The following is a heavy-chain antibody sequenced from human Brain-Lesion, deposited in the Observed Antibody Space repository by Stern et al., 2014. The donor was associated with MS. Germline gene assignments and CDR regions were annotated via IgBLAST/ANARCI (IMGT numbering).Heavy chain of an antibody. CDR1: GFSFSTYA. V-gene: IGHV3-23*04. CDR3: AKWPHHIAVAGTRYFQH. Sequence: EVQLVESGGGLVQPGGSLRLSCAASGFSFSTYAMSWVRQTPGKGLQWGSVISGRGGPTYYDDSVKGRFTISRDNSKNTLYLQMDSLRADDTAVYYCAKWPHHIAVAGTRYFQHWGQGTLVTVSS. D-gene: IGHD6-19*01. CDR2: ISGRGGPT. J-gene: IGHJ1*01.